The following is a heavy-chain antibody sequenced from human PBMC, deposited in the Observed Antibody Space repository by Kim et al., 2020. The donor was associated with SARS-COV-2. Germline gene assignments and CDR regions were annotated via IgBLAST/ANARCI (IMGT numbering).Heavy chain of an antibody. V-gene: IGHV1-3*01. CDR2: T. Sequence: TKYSQKLQDRVPITRDTSASTAYMELSSLRSEDTAVYYCASSYSSGWYDYWGQGTLVTVSS. D-gene: IGHD6-19*01. CDR3: ASSYSSGWYDY. J-gene: IGHJ4*02.